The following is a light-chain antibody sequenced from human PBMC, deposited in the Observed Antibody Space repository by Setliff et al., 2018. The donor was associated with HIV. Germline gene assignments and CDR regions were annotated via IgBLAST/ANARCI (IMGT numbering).Light chain of an antibody. Sequence: QSALPQPPSASGSPGHSVTISCTGTSSDVGGYNFVSWYQHHPGKAPKLMIYEVSKRPSGVPDRFSGSKSGNTASLTVSGLQAEDEADYYCSSYAGSNSYVFGTGTKVTVL. CDR2: EVS. CDR3: SSYAGSNSYV. J-gene: IGLJ1*01. CDR1: SSDVGGYNF. V-gene: IGLV2-8*01.